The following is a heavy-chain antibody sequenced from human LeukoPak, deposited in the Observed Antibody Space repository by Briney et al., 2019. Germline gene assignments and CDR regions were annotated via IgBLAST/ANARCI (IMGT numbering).Heavy chain of an antibody. CDR3: ARHPRAIYGDYGIDY. D-gene: IGHD4-17*01. CDR1: GGSISSSSYY. CDR2: IYYSGST. Sequence: PSETLSLTCSVSGGSISSSSYYWGWIRQPPGKGLEWIGSIYYSGSTYYNPSLKSRVTISVDTSKNQFSLKLSSVTAADTAVYYSARHPRAIYGDYGIDYWGQGTLVTVS. V-gene: IGHV4-39*01. J-gene: IGHJ4*02.